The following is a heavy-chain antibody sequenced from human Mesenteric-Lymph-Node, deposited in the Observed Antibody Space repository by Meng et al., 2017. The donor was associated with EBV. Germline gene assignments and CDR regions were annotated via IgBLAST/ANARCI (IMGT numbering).Heavy chain of an antibody. CDR1: GGSVNSGGYS. V-gene: IGHV4-30-2*06. Sequence: QLQLQGPGSGLVKPSQTLSLTCTVPGGSVNSGGYSWSWIRQSPEKGLEWIGYVHHSGLTYYNPSLETRVIISLERSKNQFSLKLASVTAADTAVYYCAGGDYVNQFNYWGQGTLVTVSS. CDR2: VHHSGLT. D-gene: IGHD4-17*01. J-gene: IGHJ4*02. CDR3: AGGDYVNQFNY.